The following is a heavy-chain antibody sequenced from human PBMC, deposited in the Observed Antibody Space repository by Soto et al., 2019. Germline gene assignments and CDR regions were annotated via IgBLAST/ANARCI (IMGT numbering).Heavy chain of an antibody. CDR2: IYYSGST. CDR1: GGSISSYG. CDR3: TGSVFGVVIDYFDY. V-gene: IGHV4-59*01. J-gene: IGHJ4*02. Sequence: SETLSLTCTVSGGSISSYGCRWIRHPPGKGLEWIGYIYYSGSTNYSPSPKSRVTISVDTSKNQSNLKLILVTAAVTAEYSCTGSVFGVVIDYFDYWGQGTLVTVSS. D-gene: IGHD3-3*01.